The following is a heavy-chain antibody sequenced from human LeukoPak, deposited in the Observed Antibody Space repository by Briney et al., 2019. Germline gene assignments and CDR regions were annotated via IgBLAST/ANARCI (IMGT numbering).Heavy chain of an antibody. CDR1: GGSISSGSYY. J-gene: IGHJ6*03. Sequence: SETLSLTCTVSGGSISSGSYYWSWIRQPPGKGLEWIGYIYYSGSTNYNPSLKSRVTISVDTSKNQFSLKLSSVTAADTAVYYCARGIVAPKYPNYYYYYYMDVWGKGTTVTISS. CDR3: ARGIVAPKYPNYYYYYYMDV. CDR2: IYYSGST. V-gene: IGHV4-61*01. D-gene: IGHD5-12*01.